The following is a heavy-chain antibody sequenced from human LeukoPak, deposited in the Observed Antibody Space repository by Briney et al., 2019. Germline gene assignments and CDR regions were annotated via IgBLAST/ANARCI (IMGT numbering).Heavy chain of an antibody. V-gene: IGHV3-21*01. D-gene: IGHD2/OR15-2a*01. J-gene: IGHJ4*02. Sequence: GGSLRLSCAASGFTFSSYSMNWVRQAPGKGLEWVSSISSSSSYISYADSVKGRFTISRDNAKNSLYLQMNSLRAEDTAVYYCASVKGPPRYFDYWGQGTLVTVSS. CDR1: GFTFSSYS. CDR2: ISSSSSYI. CDR3: ASVKGPPRYFDY.